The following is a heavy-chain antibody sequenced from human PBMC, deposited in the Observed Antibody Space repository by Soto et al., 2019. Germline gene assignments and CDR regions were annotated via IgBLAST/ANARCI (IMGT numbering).Heavy chain of an antibody. V-gene: IGHV1-69*13. CDR2: IIPIFGTA. Sequence: SVKVSCKASGGTFSSYAISWVRQAPGQGLEWMGGIIPIFGTANYAQKFQGRVTITADGSTSTAYMELSSLRSEDTAVYYCARRITGTTGYYYYYGMDVWGQGTTVTVSS. CDR3: ARRITGTTGYYYYYGMDV. CDR1: GGTFSSYA. D-gene: IGHD1-7*01. J-gene: IGHJ6*02.